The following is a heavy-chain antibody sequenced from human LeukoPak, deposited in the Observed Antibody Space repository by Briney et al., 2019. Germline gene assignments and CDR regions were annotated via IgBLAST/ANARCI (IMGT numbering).Heavy chain of an antibody. D-gene: IGHD3-3*01. CDR3: ARLYDFWSGYFIHYGMDV. V-gene: IGHV4-34*01. Sequence: PSETLSLTCAVYGGSFSGYYWSWIRQPPGKGLEWIGEINHSGSTNYNPSLKSRVTISVDTSKNQFSLKLSSVTAADTAVYYCARLYDFWSGYFIHYGMDVWGQGTTVTVSS. CDR2: INHSGST. J-gene: IGHJ6*02. CDR1: GGSFSGYY.